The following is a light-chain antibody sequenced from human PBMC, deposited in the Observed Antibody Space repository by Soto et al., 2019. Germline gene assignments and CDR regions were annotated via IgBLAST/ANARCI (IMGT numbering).Light chain of an antibody. CDR2: EAS. Sequence: QSVLTQPASVSGSPGQSITISCTGTSSDVGTYKLVSWYQQLPGKAPQLIIYEASKRPSGVSSRFSGAKSANTASLTISGLQAEDEAYYYCCSDVVFGGGTKVTVL. V-gene: IGLV2-23*01. CDR3: CSDVV. J-gene: IGLJ2*01. CDR1: SSDVGTYKL.